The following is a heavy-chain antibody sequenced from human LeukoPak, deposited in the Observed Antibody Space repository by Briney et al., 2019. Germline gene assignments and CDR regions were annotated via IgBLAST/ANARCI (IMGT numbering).Heavy chain of an antibody. CDR2: MNPNSGNT. D-gene: IGHD1-26*01. CDR1: GYTFTSYD. Sequence: ASVKVSCKASGYTFTSYDINWVRQATGQGLEWMGWMNPNSGNTGYAQKFQGRVTMTRNTSISTAYMELSSLRSEDTAVYYCARGASKWELLYYYYYGMDVWGQGTTVTVPS. CDR3: ARGASKWELLYYYYYGMDV. J-gene: IGHJ6*02. V-gene: IGHV1-8*01.